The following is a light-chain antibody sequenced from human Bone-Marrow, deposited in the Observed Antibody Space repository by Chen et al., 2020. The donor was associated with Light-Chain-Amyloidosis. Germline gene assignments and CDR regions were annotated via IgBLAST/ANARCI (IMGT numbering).Light chain of an antibody. CDR3: QQYDNLPPYT. CDR2: DAS. J-gene: IGKJ2*01. CDR1: QDISIY. Sequence: DLQMTQSPSSLSASVGDRVTITCQASQDISIYLNWYQQKPRKAPKLLIYDASNLETGVPSRFSGSGSGTDFTFTISSLKPEDIATYFCQQYDNLPPYTFGQGTKVDIK. V-gene: IGKV1-33*01.